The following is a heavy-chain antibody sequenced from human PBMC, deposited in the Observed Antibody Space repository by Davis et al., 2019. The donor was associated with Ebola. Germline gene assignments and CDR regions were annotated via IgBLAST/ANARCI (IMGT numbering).Heavy chain of an antibody. CDR1: GGSFSGYY. V-gene: IGHV4-34*01. Sequence: SETLSLTCAVYGGSFSGYYWSWIRQPPGKGLEWIGEINHSGSTNYNPSLKSRVTISVDTSKNQFSLKLSSVTAADTAVYYCARGGGSSWYYYYYGMDVWGKGTTVTVSS. CDR2: INHSGST. J-gene: IGHJ6*04. CDR3: ARGGGSSWYYYYYGMDV. D-gene: IGHD6-13*01.